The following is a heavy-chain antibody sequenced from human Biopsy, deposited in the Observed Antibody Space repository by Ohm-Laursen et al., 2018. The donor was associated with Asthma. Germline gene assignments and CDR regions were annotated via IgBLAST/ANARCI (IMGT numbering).Heavy chain of an antibody. Sequence: SLRLSCSASGFTFSSYGMYWVRQAPGKGLEWVAVISYDGSNKYYADFVKGRFTISRDNSKNTLYLQMNSLRAEDTAVYYCAKDTEGRYDFWSGLSYNYYGMDVWGQGTTVTVSS. CDR3: AKDTEGRYDFWSGLSYNYYGMDV. CDR2: ISYDGSNK. CDR1: GFTFSSYG. D-gene: IGHD3-3*01. J-gene: IGHJ6*02. V-gene: IGHV3-30*18.